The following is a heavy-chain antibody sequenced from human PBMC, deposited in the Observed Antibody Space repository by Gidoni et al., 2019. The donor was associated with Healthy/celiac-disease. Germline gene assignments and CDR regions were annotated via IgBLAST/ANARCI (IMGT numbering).Heavy chain of an antibody. Sequence: EVQLVDSGGGLVKPGGSLRLSCAASGFTFSSYSMNWVRQAPGKGLEWVSSISRSSSYIYYAESVKGRFTISRDNAKNSLYLQMNSLRAEDTAVYYCARQAVAGTESEFDYWGQGTLVTVSS. D-gene: IGHD6-19*01. CDR2: ISRSSSYI. CDR1: GFTFSSYS. J-gene: IGHJ4*02. CDR3: ARQAVAGTESEFDY. V-gene: IGHV3-21*01.